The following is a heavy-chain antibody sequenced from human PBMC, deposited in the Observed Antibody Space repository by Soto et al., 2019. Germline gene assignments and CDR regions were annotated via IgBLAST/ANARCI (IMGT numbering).Heavy chain of an antibody. Sequence: EVQLVESGGGLVKPGESLRLSCAASGFTFTNAWMNWVRQAPGKGLEWVGRIRSKTDGGTPDYAAPVKGRFTISSDDSKNTLYVQMNSLKTEDTAIYYCTTEKGYWGQGTLVTVSS. CDR2: IRSKTDGGTP. V-gene: IGHV3-15*07. CDR3: TTEKGY. J-gene: IGHJ4*02. CDR1: GFTFTNAW.